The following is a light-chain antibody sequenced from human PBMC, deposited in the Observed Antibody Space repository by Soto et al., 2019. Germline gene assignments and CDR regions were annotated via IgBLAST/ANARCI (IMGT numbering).Light chain of an antibody. J-gene: IGKJ4*01. CDR2: WAS. CDR1: QSVLYSSNNKNY. Sequence: DIVMTQSPDSLAVSLGERATINCKSSQSVLYSSNNKNYLAWYQQKPGQPPKLLIYWASTRESGVPDRFSGSGSGTDFTLTISSLQAEDVAVYYCQKYYSTNQTFGGGTKVEIK. CDR3: QKYYSTNQT. V-gene: IGKV4-1*01.